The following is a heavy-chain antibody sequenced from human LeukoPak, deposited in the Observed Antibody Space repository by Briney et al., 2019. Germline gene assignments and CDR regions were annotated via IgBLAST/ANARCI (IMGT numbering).Heavy chain of an antibody. Sequence: GGSLRLSCAASGITFSNFAMRWVRQAPGKGLEWVSAISGSGGNKYYADSVKGRFTISRDNSKNTLYLQMNSLRAEDTAVYYCAKDAPIAAAGTIWFDPWGQGTLVTVCS. CDR3: AKDAPIAAAGTIWFDP. V-gene: IGHV3-23*01. CDR2: ISGSGGNK. D-gene: IGHD6-13*01. J-gene: IGHJ5*02. CDR1: GITFSNFA.